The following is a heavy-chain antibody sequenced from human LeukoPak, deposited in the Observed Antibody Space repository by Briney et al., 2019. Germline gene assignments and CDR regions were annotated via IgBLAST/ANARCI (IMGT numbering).Heavy chain of an antibody. CDR3: ARGRTGRGYSYGYGENWFDP. D-gene: IGHD5-18*01. Sequence: SVKVSCKASGGTFSSYAISWVRQAPGQGLEWMGGIISIFGTANYAQKFQGRVTITADESTSTAYMELSSLRSEDTAVYYCARGRTGRGYSYGYGENWFDPWGQGTLVTVSS. CDR1: GGTFSSYA. J-gene: IGHJ5*02. V-gene: IGHV1-69*13. CDR2: IISIFGTA.